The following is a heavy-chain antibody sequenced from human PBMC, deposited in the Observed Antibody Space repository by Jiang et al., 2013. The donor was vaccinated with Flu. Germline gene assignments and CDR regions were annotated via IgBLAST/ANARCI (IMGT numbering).Heavy chain of an antibody. CDR2: IYPGDSDT. D-gene: IGHD3-9*01. V-gene: IGHV5-51*01. CDR1: GYSFTSYW. CDR3: ARRDYDILTGYYLGY. J-gene: IGHJ4*02. Sequence: GAEVKKPGESLKISCKGSGYSFTSYWIGWVRQMPGKGLEWMGIIYPGDSDTRYSPSFQGQVTISADKSISTAYLQWSSLKASDTAMYYCARRDYDILTGYYLGYWGQGTLVTVSS.